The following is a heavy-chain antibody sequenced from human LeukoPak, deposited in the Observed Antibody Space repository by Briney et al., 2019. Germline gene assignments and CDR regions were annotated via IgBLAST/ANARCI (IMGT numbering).Heavy chain of an antibody. CDR3: AKGRLVPDY. D-gene: IGHD3-9*01. J-gene: IGHJ4*02. V-gene: IGHV3-23*01. Sequence: GGSLRLSCAASGFTFSSYAMSWVRQAPGKGLEWVATISGSDGRTYYADSVRGRFTISRDNSKNTLCPQMNSLRAEDTAVYYCAKGRLVPDYWGQGILVTVSS. CDR1: GFTFSSYA. CDR2: ISGSDGRT.